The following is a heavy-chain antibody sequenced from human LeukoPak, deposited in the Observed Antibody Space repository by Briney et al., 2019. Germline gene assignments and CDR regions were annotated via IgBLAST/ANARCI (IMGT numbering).Heavy chain of an antibody. J-gene: IGHJ6*03. V-gene: IGHV3-21*01. CDR1: GFIFSRNS. CDR2: ISSSSTYI. Sequence: GGSLRLSCAASGFIFSRNSMNWVRQAPGKGLEWVSSISSSSTYIYYADSVKGRFTISRDNAENSLYLQMNSLRDEDTAVYYCARDPYSGGYGPYYYYYMDVWGKGTTVTISS. D-gene: IGHD1-26*01. CDR3: ARDPYSGGYGPYYYYYMDV.